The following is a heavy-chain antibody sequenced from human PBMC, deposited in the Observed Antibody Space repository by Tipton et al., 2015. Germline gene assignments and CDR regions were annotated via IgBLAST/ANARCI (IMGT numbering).Heavy chain of an antibody. CDR2: ISYSGST. Sequence: TLSLTCSVSGGSIDSYYWSWIRQPPGMGLEWIGYISYSGSTHYNPSLKSRVTISVDTSKNQFSLKLNAVTAADTAVYYCARGDWIIWGQGTLVTVSS. V-gene: IGHV4-59*12. CDR1: GGSIDSYY. D-gene: IGHD3/OR15-3a*01. CDR3: ARGDWII. J-gene: IGHJ4*02.